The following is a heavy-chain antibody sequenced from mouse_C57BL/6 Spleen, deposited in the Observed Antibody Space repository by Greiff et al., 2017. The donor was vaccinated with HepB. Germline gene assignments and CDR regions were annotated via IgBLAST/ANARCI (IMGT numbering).Heavy chain of an antibody. CDR1: GYTFTSYW. CDR2: IDPSDSET. J-gene: IGHJ4*01. CDR3: ARRGYDGYAMDY. Sequence: QVQLQQPGAELVRPGSSVKLSCKASGYTFTSYWMHWVKQRPIQGLEWIGNIDPSDSETHYNQKFKDKATLTVDKSSSTAYMQLSSLTSGDSAVYYCARRGYDGYAMDYWGQGTSVTVSS. V-gene: IGHV1-52*01. D-gene: IGHD2-2*01.